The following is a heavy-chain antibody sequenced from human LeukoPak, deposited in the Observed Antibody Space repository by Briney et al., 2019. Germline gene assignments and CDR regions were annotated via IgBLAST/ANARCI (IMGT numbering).Heavy chain of an antibody. V-gene: IGHV3-11*01. CDR3: ARDIEEGGYSSSWYVRGYYYYGMDV. CDR2: ISSSGSTI. D-gene: IGHD6-13*01. CDR1: GFTFSDYY. J-gene: IGHJ6*02. Sequence: GGSLTLSCAASGFTFSDYYMSWIRQAPGKGLEWVSYISSSGSTIYYADSVKGRFTISRDNAKNSLYLQMNSLRAEDTAVYYCARDIEEGGYSSSWYVRGYYYYGMDVWGQGTTVTVSS.